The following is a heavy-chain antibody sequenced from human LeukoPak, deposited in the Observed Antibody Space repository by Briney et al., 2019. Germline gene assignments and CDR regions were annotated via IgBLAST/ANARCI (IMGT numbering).Heavy chain of an antibody. D-gene: IGHD6-19*01. CDR1: XXXXSSXSYY. CDR3: ARITAGWDPYYFDY. J-gene: IGHJ4*02. CDR2: IYYSGST. V-gene: IGHV4-39*01. Sequence: TXXLTCTVSXXXXSSXSYYXGXIXQPPGXXLXXIGSIYYSGSTYYNPSLKSRVNISVDTSKNQFSLKLSSVTAADTAVYYWARITAGWDPYYFDYWGQGTLVTVSS.